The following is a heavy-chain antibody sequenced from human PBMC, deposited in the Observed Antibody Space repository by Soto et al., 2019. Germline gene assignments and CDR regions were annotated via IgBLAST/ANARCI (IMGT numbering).Heavy chain of an antibody. CDR2: ISGSGGST. CDR3: ASRSSGWYFDY. CDR1: GFTFSSYA. Sequence: EVQLLESGGGLVQPGGSLRLSCAASGFTFSSYAMNWVRQAPGKGLEWVSVISGSGGSTYYADSVKGRFTISRDKSKNTLYLQMNSWRAEDTAVYYCASRSSGWYFDYWGQGTLVTVSS. V-gene: IGHV3-23*01. D-gene: IGHD6-19*01. J-gene: IGHJ4*02.